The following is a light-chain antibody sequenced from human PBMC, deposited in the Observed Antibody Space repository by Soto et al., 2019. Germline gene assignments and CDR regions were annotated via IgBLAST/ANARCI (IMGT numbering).Light chain of an antibody. J-gene: IGKJ3*01. CDR2: DAS. CDR1: QSVSSY. V-gene: IGKV3-11*01. CDR3: QQRSTWLFT. Sequence: EIVLTQSPATLSLSPGERATLSCRASQSVSSYLAWYQQKPGQAPRLLIYDASNRATGIPARFSGSGSGTDFTLTISGLEPEDFAVYYCQQRSTWLFTFGPGTKVDIK.